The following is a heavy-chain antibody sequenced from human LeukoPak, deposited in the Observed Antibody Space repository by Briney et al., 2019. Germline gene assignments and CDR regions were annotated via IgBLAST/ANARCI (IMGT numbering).Heavy chain of an antibody. J-gene: IGHJ6*04. CDR3: ARASGSYGSGSYYYYGMDV. CDR2: IYHSGST. CDR1: GGSFSGYY. D-gene: IGHD3-10*01. Sequence: SETLSLTCAVYGGSFSGYYWGWIRQPPGKGLEWIGGIYHSGSTYYNPSLTSRGTIPVDTSKNQFSLKLSSVTAADTAVYYCARASGSYGSGSYYYYGMDVWGKGTTATVSS. V-gene: IGHV4-34*01.